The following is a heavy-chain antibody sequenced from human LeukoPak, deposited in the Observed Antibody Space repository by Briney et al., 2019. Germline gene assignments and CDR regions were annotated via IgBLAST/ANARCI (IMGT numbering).Heavy chain of an antibody. Sequence: GGSLRLSCAASGFTFSSYGMNWVRQAPGKGLEWVSSISSSSSYIYYADSVKGRFTISRDNAKNSLYLQMNSLRAEDTAVYYCARSNDILTGYAFDYWGQGTLVTVSS. V-gene: IGHV3-21*01. CDR2: ISSSSSYI. D-gene: IGHD3-9*01. CDR3: ARSNDILTGYAFDY. CDR1: GFTFSSYG. J-gene: IGHJ4*02.